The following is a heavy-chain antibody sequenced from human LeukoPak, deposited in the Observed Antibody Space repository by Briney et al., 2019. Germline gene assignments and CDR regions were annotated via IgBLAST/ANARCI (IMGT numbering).Heavy chain of an antibody. D-gene: IGHD5-18*01. CDR2: ISGSGGGT. Sequence: GGSLRLSCAASGFTFSSYAMSWVRQAPGKGLEWVSAISGSGGGTYYADSVKGRVTISRDNSKNTLYLQMNSLRAEDTAVYYCARGRKYSYGTYYYGLDVWGQGTTVTVCS. CDR3: ARGRKYSYGTYYYGLDV. V-gene: IGHV3-23*01. CDR1: GFTFSSYA. J-gene: IGHJ6*02.